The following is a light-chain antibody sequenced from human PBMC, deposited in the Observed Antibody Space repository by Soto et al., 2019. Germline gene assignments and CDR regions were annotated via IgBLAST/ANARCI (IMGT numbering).Light chain of an antibody. CDR2: AAS. CDR3: QHSYSTPCTT. J-gene: IGKJ4*01. CDR1: QNISNY. Sequence: DIQMTQSPSSLSASVGDRVTITCRASQNISNYLHWYQQKPGKAPNLLISAASSLQSGVPSRFSGSGSGTAFTLTISSLQPEDFATYYCQHSYSTPCTTFGGGTKVEIK. V-gene: IGKV1-39*01.